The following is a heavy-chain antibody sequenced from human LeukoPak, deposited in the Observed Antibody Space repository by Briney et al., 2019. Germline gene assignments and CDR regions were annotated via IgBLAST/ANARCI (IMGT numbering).Heavy chain of an antibody. D-gene: IGHD4-17*01. J-gene: IGHJ4*02. V-gene: IGHV4-61*02. CDR1: GVSISSGGYF. Sequence: SETLSLTCTVSGVSISSGGYFWSWIRQPAGKGLEWIGRFYVSGSTNYNPSLQSRVTISVDTSKNQFSLKLTSVTAADTAVYYCATCPDYGDYVGPFDYWGQGTLVTVSS. CDR2: FYVSGST. CDR3: ATCPDYGDYVGPFDY.